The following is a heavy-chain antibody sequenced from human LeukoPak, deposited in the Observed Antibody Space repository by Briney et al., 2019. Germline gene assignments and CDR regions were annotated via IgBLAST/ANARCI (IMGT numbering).Heavy chain of an antibody. D-gene: IGHD2-15*01. CDR2: ISAYNGNT. Sequence: ASVKVSCKASGYTFTSYGISWVRQAPGQGLEWMGGISAYNGNTNYAQKLQGRVTMTTDTSTSTAYMELRSLRSDDTAVYYCARDQACSGGSCYSDYWGQGTLVTVSS. J-gene: IGHJ4*02. CDR1: GYTFTSYG. CDR3: ARDQACSGGSCYSDY. V-gene: IGHV1-18*01.